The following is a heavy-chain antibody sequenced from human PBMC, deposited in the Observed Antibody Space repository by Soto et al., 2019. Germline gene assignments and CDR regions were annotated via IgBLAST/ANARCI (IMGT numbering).Heavy chain of an antibody. D-gene: IGHD3-22*01. J-gene: IGHJ4*02. CDR2: ISAYNGDT. CDR1: GYIFSNYG. V-gene: IGHV1-18*01. CDR3: GRDYYYDGSGYHPLSY. Sequence: ASVKVSCKGSGYIFSNYGIGWVRQAPGQGLEWMGWISAYNGDTNYAQKLQGRVTMTTDTSTNTAYMELRSLRSDDTAVYYCGRDYYYDGSGYHPLSYWGQGTLVTVSS.